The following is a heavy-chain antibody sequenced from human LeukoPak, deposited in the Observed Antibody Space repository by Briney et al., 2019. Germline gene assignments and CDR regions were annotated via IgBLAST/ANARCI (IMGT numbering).Heavy chain of an antibody. Sequence: GGSLRLSCAASGFTFSSYSMNWVRQAPGKGLEWVSSISSSSSHIYYADSVKGRFTISRDNAKNSLYLQMNSLRAEDTAVYYCARDSTYYYDSSGYPPDYWGQGTLVTVSS. J-gene: IGHJ4*02. D-gene: IGHD3-22*01. CDR2: ISSSSSHI. CDR3: ARDSTYYYDSSGYPPDY. CDR1: GFTFSSYS. V-gene: IGHV3-21*01.